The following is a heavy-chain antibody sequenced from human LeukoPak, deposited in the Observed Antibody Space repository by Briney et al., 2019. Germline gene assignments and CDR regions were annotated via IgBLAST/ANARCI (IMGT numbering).Heavy chain of an antibody. CDR1: GFSFSDYS. CDR2: ISSGSGYI. J-gene: IGHJ4*02. D-gene: IGHD3-10*01. CDR3: ARDGLGIDY. Sequence: GGSLRLSCAASGFSFSDYSMNWVRQAPGKRLEWVSSISSGSGYIHYADSVKGRFTISRDNAKKSLYLQMNSLRAEDTAVYYCARDGLGIDYWGQGTLVTVSS. V-gene: IGHV3-21*01.